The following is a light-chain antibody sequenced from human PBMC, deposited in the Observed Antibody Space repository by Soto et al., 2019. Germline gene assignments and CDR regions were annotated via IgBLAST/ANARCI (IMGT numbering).Light chain of an antibody. V-gene: IGLV2-14*01. CDR1: SSDVGDYNY. CDR2: QVS. CDR3: SSYSSTYTLL. J-gene: IGLJ1*01. Sequence: QSVLPQPSSVSGSPGQSITISCTGTSSDVGDYNYVSWYQQHPGKAPQLMIYQVSNRPSGVSSRFSGPKSGDTASLTISGLQAEDEGDYFCSSYSSTYTLLFGSGTKVTVL.